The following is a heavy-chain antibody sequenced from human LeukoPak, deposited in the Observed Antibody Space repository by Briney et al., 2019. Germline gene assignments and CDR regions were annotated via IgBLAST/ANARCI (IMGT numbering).Heavy chain of an antibody. D-gene: IGHD3-22*01. V-gene: IGHV4-39*02. Sequence: SETLSLTCTVSGGSISSSSYYWGWIRQPPGKDLEWIGSIYYSGSTYYNPSLKSRVPISVDTSKHHFYLMLSSVTDADTAVYYCAKSSGYYPHTCCEYWGQGTLVTVSS. CDR1: GGSISSSSYY. CDR2: IYYSGST. CDR3: AKSSGYYPHTCCEY. J-gene: IGHJ4*02.